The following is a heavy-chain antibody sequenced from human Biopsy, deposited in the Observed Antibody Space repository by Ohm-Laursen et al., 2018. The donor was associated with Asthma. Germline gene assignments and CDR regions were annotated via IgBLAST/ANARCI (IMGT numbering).Heavy chain of an antibody. CDR2: INSVFGTT. V-gene: IGHV1-69*13. Sequence: GASVKVSCKPLGGTFNTYVIGWVREAPGPGLEWMGGINSVFGTTTYPQKFQDRVTITADDSTSTVYMELSSLRSEDTAVYYCARKAGSCISRTCYSLDFWGQGTLVTVSS. CDR1: GGTFNTYV. D-gene: IGHD2-2*01. J-gene: IGHJ4*02. CDR3: ARKAGSCISRTCYSLDF.